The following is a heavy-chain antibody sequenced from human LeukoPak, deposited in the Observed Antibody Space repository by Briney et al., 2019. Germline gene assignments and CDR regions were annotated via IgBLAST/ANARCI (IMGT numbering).Heavy chain of an antibody. CDR1: GGTFSSYA. CDR3: ARGWDYDILTGYYFSLSFDY. D-gene: IGHD3-9*01. V-gene: IGHV1-69*04. J-gene: IGHJ4*02. CDR2: IIPILGIA. Sequence: ASVKVSCKASGGTFSSYAISWVRQAPGQGLEWMGRIIPILGIANYAQKFQGRVTITADKSTSTACMELSSLRSEDTAVYYCARGWDYDILTGYYFSLSFDYWGQGTLVTVSS.